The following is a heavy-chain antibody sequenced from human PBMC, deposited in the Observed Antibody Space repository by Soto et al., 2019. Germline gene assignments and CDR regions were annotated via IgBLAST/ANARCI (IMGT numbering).Heavy chain of an antibody. CDR2: IKSKTDGGTT. Sequence: PGGSLRLSCAASGFTFSNAWMNWVRQAPGKGLEWVGRIKSKTDGGTTDYAAPVKGRFTISRDDSKNTLYLQMNSLKTEDTAVYYCTTDPDIVLVPAVIAVPWGQGTLVTVSS. CDR1: GFTFSNAW. CDR3: TTDPDIVLVPAVIAVP. J-gene: IGHJ5*02. V-gene: IGHV3-15*07. D-gene: IGHD2-2*01.